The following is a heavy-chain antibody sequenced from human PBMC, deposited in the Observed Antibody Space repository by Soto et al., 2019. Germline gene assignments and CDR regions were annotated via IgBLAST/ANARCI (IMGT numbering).Heavy chain of an antibody. CDR2: IGIAGDT. J-gene: IGHJ4*02. CDR3: VRGDDGVFDY. Sequence: EVHLVASGGGLIQPGGSLRLSRAASGFAFSRHDMHWVRQPTGRGLEWVSSIGIAGDTHYSGSVKGRFTLSRENAKNSLYLLMNSLRAGDTAVYYCVRGDDGVFDYWGQGILVTVSS. V-gene: IGHV3-13*01. D-gene: IGHD4-17*01. CDR1: GFAFSRHD.